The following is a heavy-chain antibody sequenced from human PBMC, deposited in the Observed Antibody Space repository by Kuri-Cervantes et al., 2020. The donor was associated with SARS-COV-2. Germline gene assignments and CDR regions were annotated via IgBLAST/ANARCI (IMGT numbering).Heavy chain of an antibody. CDR2: IIPIFGTA. D-gene: IGHD2-2*02. J-gene: IGHJ5*02. CDR1: GFTFDNYG. CDR3: ARDDGPAAIGGAWFDP. V-gene: IGHV1-69*13. Sequence: SVKVSCKASGFTFDNYGFTWVRQAPGQGLEWMGGIIPIFGTANYAQKFQGRVTITADESTSTAYMELSSLRSEDTAVYYCARDDGPAAIGGAWFDPWGQGTLVTVSS.